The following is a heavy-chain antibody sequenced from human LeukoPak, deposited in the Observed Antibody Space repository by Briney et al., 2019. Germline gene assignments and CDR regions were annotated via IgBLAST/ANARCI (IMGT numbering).Heavy chain of an antibody. Sequence: GGSLRLSCAASGFTLSSYGMHWVRQAPGKGLEWVAVISYDGSNKYYADSVKGRFTISRDNSKNSLYLQMNSLRAEDTAVYYCARSSYSSSWYTQSFLSDYYMDVWGKGTTVTVSS. CDR3: ARSSYSSSWYTQSFLSDYYMDV. J-gene: IGHJ6*03. CDR1: GFTLSSYG. V-gene: IGHV3-30*03. CDR2: ISYDGSNK. D-gene: IGHD6-13*01.